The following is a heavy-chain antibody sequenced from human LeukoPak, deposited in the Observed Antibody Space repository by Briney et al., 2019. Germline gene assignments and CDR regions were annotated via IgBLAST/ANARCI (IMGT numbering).Heavy chain of an antibody. D-gene: IGHD3-9*01. J-gene: IGHJ4*02. CDR3: AREPGGYFDWLLPLDY. CDR2: IKQDGSEK. Sequence: GGSLRLSCAASGFTFSSYWMSWVRQAPGKGLEWVANIKQDGSEKYYADSVKGRFTISRDNAKNSLYLQMNSLRAEDTAVYYCAREPGGYFDWLLPLDYWGQGTLVTVSS. CDR1: GFTFSSYW. V-gene: IGHV3-7*01.